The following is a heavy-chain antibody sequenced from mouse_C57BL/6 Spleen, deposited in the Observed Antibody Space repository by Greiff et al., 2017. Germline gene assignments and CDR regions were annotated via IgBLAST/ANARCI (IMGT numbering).Heavy chain of an antibody. CDR2: IYPGDGDT. V-gene: IGHV1-82*01. CDR1: GYAFSSSW. CDR3: APYYYGSSNAMDY. J-gene: IGHJ4*01. Sequence: QVQLQQSGPELVKPGASVKISCKASGYAFSSSWMNWVKQRPGKGLEWIGRIYPGDGDTNYNGKFKGKATLTADKSSSTAYMQLSSLTSEDSAVYFCAPYYYGSSNAMDYWGQVTSVTVSS. D-gene: IGHD1-1*01.